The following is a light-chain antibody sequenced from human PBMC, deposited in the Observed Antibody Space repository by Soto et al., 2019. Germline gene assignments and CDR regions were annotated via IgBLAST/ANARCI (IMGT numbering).Light chain of an antibody. Sequence: EIVMTQSTATLSVSPGARATLSCRASQSVYSYLAWYQQKPGQSPRLLIYDASNRAAGIPARFSGSGSGTDFTLTISSLEPEDFAVYYCQQRSNWPLTFGGGTKVDI. CDR2: DAS. CDR1: QSVYSY. J-gene: IGKJ4*01. CDR3: QQRSNWPLT. V-gene: IGKV3-11*01.